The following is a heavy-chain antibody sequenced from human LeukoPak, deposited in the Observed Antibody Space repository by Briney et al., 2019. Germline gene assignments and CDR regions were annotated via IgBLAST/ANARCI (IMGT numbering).Heavy chain of an antibody. Sequence: GGSLRLSCAASGFTFSHYWMSWVRQSPGKGRVWVANIKKDGREKYYVDSVKGRFTISRDNAKNSLYLQMNSLRVEDTAVYYCARDGATVTTPNYYGMDVWGQGTTVTVSS. CDR2: IKKDGREK. CDR1: GFTFSHYW. CDR3: ARDGATVTTPNYYGMDV. D-gene: IGHD4-17*01. V-gene: IGHV3-7*01. J-gene: IGHJ6*02.